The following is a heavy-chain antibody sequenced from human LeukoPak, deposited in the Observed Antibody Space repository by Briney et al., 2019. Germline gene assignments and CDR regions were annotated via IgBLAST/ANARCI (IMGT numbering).Heavy chain of an antibody. J-gene: IGHJ6*03. CDR2: ISWDGGST. V-gene: IGHV3-43*01. CDR3: ARGNYHYYYMDV. Sequence: GGSLRLSCAASGFTFDDYTMHWVRQAPGKGLEWVSLISWDGGSTYYADSVKGRFTISRDNSKNSLYLQMNSLRTEDTALYYCARGNYHYYYMDVWGKGTTVTVSS. D-gene: IGHD3-10*01. CDR1: GFTFDDYT.